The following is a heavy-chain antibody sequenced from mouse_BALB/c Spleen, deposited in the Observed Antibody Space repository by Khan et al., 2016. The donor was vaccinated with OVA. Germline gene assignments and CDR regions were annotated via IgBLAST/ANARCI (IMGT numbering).Heavy chain of an antibody. CDR2: ISTGGHYT. CDR3: ARSLVDYHAMDY. V-gene: IGHV5-9-3*01. D-gene: IGHD2-2*01. CDR1: AFTFSNYA. J-gene: IGHJ4*01. Sequence: EVELVESGGGLVKPGGSLKLSCSASAFTFSNYAMSWVRQTPEKRLECVATISTGGHYTFYPDSVKGRFTISRANAKNTLYLQMSSLRSEDTAMYYCARSLVDYHAMDYWGQGTSVTVSS.